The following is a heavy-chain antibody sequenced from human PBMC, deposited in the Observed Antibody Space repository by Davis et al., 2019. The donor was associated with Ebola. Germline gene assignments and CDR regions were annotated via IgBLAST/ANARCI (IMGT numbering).Heavy chain of an antibody. Sequence: GESLKISCAASGFTFSSYEMNWVRQAPGKGLEWVSYISSSGSTIYYADSVKGRFTISRDSAKNSLYLQMNSLRDEDTAVYYCARGDCSGGICYPDYWGQGTLVTVSS. J-gene: IGHJ4*02. CDR1: GFTFSSYE. CDR3: ARGDCSGGICYPDY. CDR2: ISSSGSTI. D-gene: IGHD2-15*01. V-gene: IGHV3-48*03.